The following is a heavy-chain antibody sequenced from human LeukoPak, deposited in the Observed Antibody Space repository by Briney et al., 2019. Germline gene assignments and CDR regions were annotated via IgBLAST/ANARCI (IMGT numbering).Heavy chain of an antibody. CDR3: ARKSGSGNFPLDY. V-gene: IGHV3-23*01. Sequence: GGSLRLSCAASGFTFGSYSMSWVRQASGKGLEWVSVISAGGITTYYADSVKGRFTISRDNSKNTVFLQMSSLRAEDTALYYCARKSGSGNFPLDYWGQGTLVTVSS. J-gene: IGHJ4*02. CDR2: ISAGGITT. D-gene: IGHD3-10*01. CDR1: GFTFGSYS.